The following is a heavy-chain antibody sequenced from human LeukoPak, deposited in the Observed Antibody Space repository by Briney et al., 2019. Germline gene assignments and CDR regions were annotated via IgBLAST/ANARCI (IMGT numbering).Heavy chain of an antibody. Sequence: SETLSLTCTVSGVSISRYYWSWIRQPAGKGLEWIGRIYSSGSTYYNPSLKSRVTISVDTSKNQFSLKLSSVTAADTAVYYCARGDCSGGSCYLSLTTIDYWGQGTLVTVSS. J-gene: IGHJ4*02. CDR2: IYSSGST. V-gene: IGHV4-4*07. CDR3: ARGDCSGGSCYLSLTTIDY. D-gene: IGHD2-15*01. CDR1: GVSISRYY.